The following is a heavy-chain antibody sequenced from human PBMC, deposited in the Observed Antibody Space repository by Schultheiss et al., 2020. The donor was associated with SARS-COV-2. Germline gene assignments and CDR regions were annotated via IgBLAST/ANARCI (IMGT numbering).Heavy chain of an antibody. CDR3: ARDDQHSTNYYYGMDV. D-gene: IGHD2-2*01. Sequence: SVKVSCKASGYTFTSYGISWVRQAPGQGLEWMGGIIPIFGTANYAQKFQGRVTITADESTSTAYMELSSLRSDDTAVYYCARDDQHSTNYYYGMDVWGQGTTVTVSS. CDR1: GYTFTSYG. J-gene: IGHJ6*02. CDR2: IIPIFGTA. V-gene: IGHV1-69*13.